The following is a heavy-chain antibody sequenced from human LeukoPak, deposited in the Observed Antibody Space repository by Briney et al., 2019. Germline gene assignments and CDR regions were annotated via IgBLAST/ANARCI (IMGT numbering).Heavy chain of an antibody. D-gene: IGHD6-19*01. Sequence: SGPTLVNSTQTLTLTCTFSGFSLSDTAVGVHWIRRPPGKALEWLALVYWNDDNKYSPSLRSRLTVTKDSSKNQVVLTMTNMDPVDTATYYCTHSSGWTTDFWGQGILVTVSS. CDR2: VYWNDDN. CDR1: GFSLSDTAVG. J-gene: IGHJ4*02. CDR3: THSSGWTTDF. V-gene: IGHV2-5*01.